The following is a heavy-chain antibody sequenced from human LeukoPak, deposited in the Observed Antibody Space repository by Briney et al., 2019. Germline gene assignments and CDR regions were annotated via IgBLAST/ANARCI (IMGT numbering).Heavy chain of an antibody. D-gene: IGHD3-22*01. Sequence: GESLKISCKGSGYSFTSYWIGWVRQMPGKGLEWMGIIYPGDSDTRYSPSFQGQVTISADKSISTAYLQWSSLKASDTAMYYCARAPPRIYYDSSGYYSYYFDYWGQGTLVTVSS. V-gene: IGHV5-51*01. CDR1: GYSFTSYW. CDR2: IYPGDSDT. CDR3: ARAPPRIYYDSSGYYSYYFDY. J-gene: IGHJ4*02.